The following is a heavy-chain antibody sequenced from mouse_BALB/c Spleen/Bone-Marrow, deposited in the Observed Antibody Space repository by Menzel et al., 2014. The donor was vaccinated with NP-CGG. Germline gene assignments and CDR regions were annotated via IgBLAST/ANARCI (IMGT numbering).Heavy chain of an antibody. CDR1: GYTFTGYT. CDR2: IVPRSGYT. CDR3: ARDDYAY. D-gene: IGHD2-4*01. J-gene: IGHJ3*01. Sequence: VQLQQSASGLARPGASVRLSCRASGYTFTGYTMQWVKQRPGQGLEWIGYIVPRSGYTDYNQRFKDKTTLTADKSSNTAYMQLSRLTSEDSAVYYCARDDYAYWGQGTLVTVS. V-gene: IGHV1-4*02.